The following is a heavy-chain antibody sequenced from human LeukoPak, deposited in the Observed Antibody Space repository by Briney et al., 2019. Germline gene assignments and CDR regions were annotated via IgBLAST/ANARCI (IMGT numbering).Heavy chain of an antibody. CDR3: ARADMTSTWWFDP. V-gene: IGHV4-4*07. CDR2: VFYDGDT. D-gene: IGHD2-21*02. J-gene: IGHJ5*02. CDR1: GGSISSYY. Sequence: PSETLSLTCTVSGGSISSYYWSWIRQPAGKGLEWVGRVFYDGDTYSNPSLRSRVTMSLDASKNQFSLNLSSVTAADTAIYYCARADMTSTWWFDPWGRGTLVTVSS.